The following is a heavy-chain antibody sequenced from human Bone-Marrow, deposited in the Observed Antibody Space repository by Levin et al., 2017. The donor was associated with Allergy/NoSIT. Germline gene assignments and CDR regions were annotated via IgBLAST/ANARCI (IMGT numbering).Heavy chain of an antibody. J-gene: IGHJ4*02. V-gene: IGHV3-9*01. Sequence: PGGSLRLSCAASGFSFDDYAMHWVRQTPGKGLEWVSGINWNSRDIAYADSVKGRFTISRDNAKNSLYLQMNSPRVEDTALYYCAKDYIVRNSQPNYFDYWGRGTLVAVSS. CDR1: GFSFDDYA. CDR3: AKDYIVRNSQPNYFDY. CDR2: INWNSRDI. D-gene: IGHD5-12*01.